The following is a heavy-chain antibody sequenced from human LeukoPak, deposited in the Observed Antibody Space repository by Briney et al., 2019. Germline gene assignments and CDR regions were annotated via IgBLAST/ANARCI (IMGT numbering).Heavy chain of an antibody. CDR2: TSSDLNVK. D-gene: IGHD3-10*01. CDR1: GFTFRNYV. CDR3: AREGYYGSGSPPSLYFDY. V-gene: IGHV3-30-3*01. J-gene: IGHJ4*02. Sequence: GPLRLSCAASGFTFRNYVIHWVRQAPGKGLEWVAVTSSDLNVKLYADSVKGRFTISRDNSRSTLYLQMNSLRPEDTAIYYCAREGYYGSGSPPSLYFDYWGQGTLVTVSS.